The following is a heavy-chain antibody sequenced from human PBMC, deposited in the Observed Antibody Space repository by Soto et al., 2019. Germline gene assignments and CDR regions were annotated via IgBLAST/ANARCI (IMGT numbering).Heavy chain of an antibody. CDR2: IIPIFGTA. D-gene: IGHD2-15*01. J-gene: IGHJ3*02. V-gene: IGHV1-69*13. CDR1: GGTFSSYA. CDR3: ARDDPGGIHAFDI. Sequence: SVKVSCKASGGTFSSYAISWGRQAPGQGLEWMGGIIPIFGTANYAQKFQGRVTITADESTSTAYMELSSLRSEDTAVYYCARDDPGGIHAFDIWGQGTMVTVSS.